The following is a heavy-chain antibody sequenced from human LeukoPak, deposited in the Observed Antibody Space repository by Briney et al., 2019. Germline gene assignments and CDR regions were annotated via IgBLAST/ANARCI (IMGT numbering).Heavy chain of an antibody. V-gene: IGHV3-7*01. Sequence: GGSLRLSCAASGLTFSSYWMNWVRQAPGKGLEWVANIKQDGSEKYYVDSVKGRFTISRDNAKNSLYLQMNSLRAEDTAVYHCARGGSSGLRAFDIWGQGTMVTVSS. CDR2: IKQDGSEK. D-gene: IGHD6-13*01. CDR1: GLTFSSYW. J-gene: IGHJ3*02. CDR3: ARGGSSGLRAFDI.